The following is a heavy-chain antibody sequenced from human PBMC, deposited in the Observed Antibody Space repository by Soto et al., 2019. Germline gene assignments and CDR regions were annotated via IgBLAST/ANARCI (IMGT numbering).Heavy chain of an antibody. CDR3: AKQTSCTNGVCFLYFDY. V-gene: IGHV3-23*01. J-gene: IGHJ4*02. CDR1: GFTFSSYA. CDR2: ISGSGGST. D-gene: IGHD2-8*01. Sequence: GGSLRLSCAASGFTFSSYAMSWVRQAPGKGLEWVSAISGSGGSTYYADSVKGRFTISRDNSKNTLYLQMNSLRAEDTAVYYCAKQTSCTNGVCFLYFDYWGQGTLVTVSS.